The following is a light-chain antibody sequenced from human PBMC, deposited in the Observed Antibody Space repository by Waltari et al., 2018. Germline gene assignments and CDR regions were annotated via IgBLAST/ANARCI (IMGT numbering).Light chain of an antibody. CDR2: NNN. Sequence: QSVLTQPPSVSGAPGQRVTISCTGSSSNIGAGYDVHWYQQPPRTAPKLLNFNNNNRPSWVPDRSSGAKAGTSASLAISGLQAEDEADYYCQSYDSSLSGVFGGGTRLTVL. V-gene: IGLV1-40*01. J-gene: IGLJ2*01. CDR1: SSNIGAGYD. CDR3: QSYDSSLSGV.